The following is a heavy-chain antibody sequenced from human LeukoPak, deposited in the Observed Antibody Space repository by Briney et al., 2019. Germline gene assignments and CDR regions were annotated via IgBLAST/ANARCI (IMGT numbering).Heavy chain of an antibody. V-gene: IGHV4-59*01. J-gene: IGHJ4*02. CDR2: IYYSATP. Sequence: PSETLSLTCTVSGGSISSYYWSWIRQPPGKGLEWIGYIYYSATPNYNPSLKSRVTISVDTSKNQFSLKLSSVTAADAAVYYCARGVYIAAAQYGYWGQGTLVTVSS. D-gene: IGHD6-13*01. CDR3: ARGVYIAAAQYGY. CDR1: GGSISSYY.